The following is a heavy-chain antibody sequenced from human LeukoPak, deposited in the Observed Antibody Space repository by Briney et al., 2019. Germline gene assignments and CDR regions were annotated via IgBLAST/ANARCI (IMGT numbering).Heavy chain of an antibody. J-gene: IGHJ4*02. CDR1: GFTFSSYA. CDR3: AREMKYSSSSD. D-gene: IGHD6-6*01. Sequence: GGSLRLSCAASGFTFSSYAMHWVRQAPGKGLEWVAVISYDGSNKYYADSVKGRFTISRHNSKNTLYLQMNSLRAEDTAVYYCAREMKYSSSSDWGQGTLVTVSS. V-gene: IGHV3-30*14. CDR2: ISYDGSNK.